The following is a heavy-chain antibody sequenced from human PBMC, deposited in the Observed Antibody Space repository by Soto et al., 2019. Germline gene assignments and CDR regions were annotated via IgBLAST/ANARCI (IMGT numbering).Heavy chain of an antibody. CDR1: GGSISIDNHY. CDR2: IYYSGST. V-gene: IGHV4-30-4*01. D-gene: IGHD1-1*01. J-gene: IGHJ3*02. Sequence: QVQLQESGPGLLKPSQTLSLTCSVSGGSISIDNHYWSWIRQPPGKGLEWIGYIYYSGSTYYNPSFKSRVTISVDTSKNQFSLKLSSVTAADTAVYYCARDRVSWNDIWGPGTMVTVSS. CDR3: ARDRVSWNDI.